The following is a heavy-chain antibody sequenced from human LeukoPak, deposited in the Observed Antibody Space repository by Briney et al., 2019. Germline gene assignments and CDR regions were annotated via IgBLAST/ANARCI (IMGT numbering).Heavy chain of an antibody. V-gene: IGHV3-33*01. CDR1: GFTFSNYG. CDR2: IWFDGSKK. Sequence: GRSLRLSCAASGFTFSNYGMHWVRQAPGKGLEWVAVIWFDGSKKYYADSVKGRCTFSRDNSENTMYLQMDSLRADDTAVYYCVRDGPYGGNSDFDYWGQGTLVTVSS. J-gene: IGHJ4*02. CDR3: VRDGPYGGNSDFDY. D-gene: IGHD4-23*01.